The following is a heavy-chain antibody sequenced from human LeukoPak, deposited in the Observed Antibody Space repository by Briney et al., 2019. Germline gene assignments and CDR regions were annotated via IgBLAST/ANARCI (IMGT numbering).Heavy chain of an antibody. CDR1: GDSVSSNSAA. CDR3: ARDMGDVTMIVAGDAFDI. Sequence: SQTLSLTCAISGDSVSSNSAAWNWIRQSPSRGLEWLGRTYYRSKWYNDYAVSVKSRITINPDTSKNQFSLKLSSVTAADTAVYYCARDMGDVTMIVAGDAFDIWGQGTMVTVSS. CDR2: TYYRSKWYN. V-gene: IGHV6-1*01. D-gene: IGHD3-22*01. J-gene: IGHJ3*02.